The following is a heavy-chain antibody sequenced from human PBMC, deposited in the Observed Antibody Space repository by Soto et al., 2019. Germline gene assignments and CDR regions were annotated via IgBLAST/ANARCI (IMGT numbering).Heavy chain of an antibody. CDR3: VRAYSSSHPRGFDP. CDR1: GGSISSGGYS. CDR2: IYHSGST. D-gene: IGHD6-13*01. J-gene: IGHJ5*02. Sequence: QLQLQESGSGLVKPSQTLSLTCAVSGGSISSGGYSWSWIRQPPGKGLEWIGYIYHSGSTYYNPSLKSRVTISVVRSKNQFSLKLSSVTAADTAVYYCVRAYSSSHPRGFDPWGQGTLVTVSS. V-gene: IGHV4-30-2*01.